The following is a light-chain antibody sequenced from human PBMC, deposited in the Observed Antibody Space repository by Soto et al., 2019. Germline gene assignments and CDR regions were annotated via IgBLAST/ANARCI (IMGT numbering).Light chain of an antibody. J-gene: IGLJ3*02. CDR3: AVWDQSLTGWV. CDR2: RDG. Sequence: QLVLTQPPSASGTPGQSLTIPCPGSSYNIGSHLVYWYQHHPGTAPKLLIFRDGQRPSGVPARFFGSKSGTSASLAITGLRSEDEADYYCAVWDQSLTGWVFGGGTKLTVL. V-gene: IGLV1-47*01. CDR1: SYNIGSHL.